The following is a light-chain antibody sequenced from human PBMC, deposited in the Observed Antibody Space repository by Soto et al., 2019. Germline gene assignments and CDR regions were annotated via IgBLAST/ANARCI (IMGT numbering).Light chain of an antibody. J-gene: IGLJ1*01. V-gene: IGLV2-14*01. CDR1: SSDVGGYNY. CDR3: SSYTSSSSDYV. CDR2: EVS. Sequence: QSALTQPDSVSGSPGQSITISCTGTSSDVGGYNYFSWYQQHPGKAPKLMIYEVSNRPSGVSNRFSGSKSGNTASLTISGLQAEDEADYCCSSYTSSSSDYVFGTGTKLTVL.